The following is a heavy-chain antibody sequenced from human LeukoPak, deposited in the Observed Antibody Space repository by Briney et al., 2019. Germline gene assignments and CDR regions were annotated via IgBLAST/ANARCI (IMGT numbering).Heavy chain of an antibody. J-gene: IGHJ4*02. CDR1: GGSISSGGYY. CDR2: IYHSGST. V-gene: IGHV4-30-2*01. D-gene: IGHD1-26*01. CDR3: ARLRGEAPRGVGAKWSYYFDY. Sequence: SETLSLTCTVSGGSISSGGYYWSWIRQPPGKGLEWIGYIYHSGSTYCNPSLKSRVTISVDRSKNQFSLKLSSVTAADTAVYYCARLRGEAPRGVGAKWSYYFDYWGQGTLVTVSS.